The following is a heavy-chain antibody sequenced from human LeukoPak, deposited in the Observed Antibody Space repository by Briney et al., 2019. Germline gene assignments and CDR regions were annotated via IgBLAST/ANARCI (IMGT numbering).Heavy chain of an antibody. D-gene: IGHD2-2*03. CDR1: GFTFSSYA. V-gene: IGHV3-23*01. J-gene: IGHJ4*02. CDR3: AKRRGNGYCSSTSCYGFDY. Sequence: GGSLRLSCVVSGFTFSSYAMSWVRQAPGKGLEWVSGISGSGGSTYYADSVKGRFTISRDNTKNTLYLQMNSLRAEDTAVYYCAKRRGNGYCSSTSCYGFDYWGQGTLVTVSS. CDR2: ISGSGGST.